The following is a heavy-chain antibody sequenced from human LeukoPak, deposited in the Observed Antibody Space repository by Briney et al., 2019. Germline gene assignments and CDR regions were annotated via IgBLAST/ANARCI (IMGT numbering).Heavy chain of an antibody. D-gene: IGHD1-14*01. CDR3: AKPETPAGPHFDY. CDR1: GFTVSSNY. V-gene: IGHV3-53*01. CDR2: IYSGGST. Sequence: GGSLRLSCAASGFTVSSNYMSWVRQAPGKGLEWVSVIYSGGSTYYADSVKGRFTISRDNSKNTLYLQMNSLRAEDTAIYYCAKPETPAGPHFDYWGQGTLVTVSS. J-gene: IGHJ4*02.